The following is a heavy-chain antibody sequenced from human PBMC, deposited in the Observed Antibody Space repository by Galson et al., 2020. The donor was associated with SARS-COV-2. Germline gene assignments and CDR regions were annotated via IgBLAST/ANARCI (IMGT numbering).Heavy chain of an antibody. Sequence: ASVKVSCKASGYTFTGYYMHWVRQAPGQGLEWMGWINPNSGGTNYAQKFQGRVTMTRDTSISTAYMELSRLRSDDMAVYYCARVGIFGVVIEYWFDPWGQGTLVTVSS. CDR1: GYTFTGYY. D-gene: IGHD3-3*01. CDR3: ARVGIFGVVIEYWFDP. V-gene: IGHV1-2*02. CDR2: INPNSGGT. J-gene: IGHJ5*02.